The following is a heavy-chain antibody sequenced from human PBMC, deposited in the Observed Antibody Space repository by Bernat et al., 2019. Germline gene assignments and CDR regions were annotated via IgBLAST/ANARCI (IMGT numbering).Heavy chain of an antibody. Sequence: QVQLVESGGGVVQPGRSLRLSCAASGFTFSSYGMHWVRQAPGKGLEWVAVISYDGSNKYYVDSVKGRFTISRDNSKNTLYLQMNSLRAEDTAVYYCASDPVAGTPWYYFDVWGQGTLVTVSS. CDR3: ASDPVAGTPWYYFDV. CDR2: ISYDGSNK. V-gene: IGHV3-30*03. J-gene: IGHJ4*02. CDR1: GFTFSSYG. D-gene: IGHD6-19*01.